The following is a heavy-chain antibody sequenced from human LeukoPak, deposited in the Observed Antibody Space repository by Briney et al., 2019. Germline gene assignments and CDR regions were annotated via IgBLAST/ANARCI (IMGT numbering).Heavy chain of an antibody. Sequence: SVKVSCKATGGNFNFYAISWLRQAPGQGLEWMGGIIPIAGTTNYAQKSQGRVTITADESTSTAYMELSSMRSEDTAVYYCAIKDHILTASGLGPHIPHYFDYWGQGTPVTVSS. CDR2: IIPIAGTT. V-gene: IGHV1-69*13. J-gene: IGHJ4*02. CDR1: GGNFNFYA. CDR3: AIKDHILTASGLGPHIPHYFDY. D-gene: IGHD3-9*01.